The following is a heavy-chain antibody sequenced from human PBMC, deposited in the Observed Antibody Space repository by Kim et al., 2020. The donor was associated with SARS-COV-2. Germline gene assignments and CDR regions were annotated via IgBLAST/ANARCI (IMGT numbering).Heavy chain of an antibody. D-gene: IGHD3-10*01. Sequence: GDSVKGRSNITRDNGKNSLYLKIDSLRAEDTAVYCCARPYRGALAFDYWGQGTLVTVSS. J-gene: IGHJ4*02. V-gene: IGHV3-11*06. CDR3: ARPYRGALAFDY.